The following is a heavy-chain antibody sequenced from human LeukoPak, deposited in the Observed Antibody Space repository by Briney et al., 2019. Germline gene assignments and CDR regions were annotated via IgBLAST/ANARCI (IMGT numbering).Heavy chain of an antibody. D-gene: IGHD6-13*01. J-gene: IGHJ4*02. CDR2: IYTSGST. CDR1: GGSISSYY. CDR3: ARDLGYSSSWYYFDY. Sequence: SETLSLTCTVSGGSISSYYWSWIRQPAGKGLEWIGRIYTSGSTNYNPPLKSRVTMSVDTSKNQFSLKLSSVTAADTAVYYCARDLGYSSSWYYFDYWGQGTLVTVSS. V-gene: IGHV4-4*07.